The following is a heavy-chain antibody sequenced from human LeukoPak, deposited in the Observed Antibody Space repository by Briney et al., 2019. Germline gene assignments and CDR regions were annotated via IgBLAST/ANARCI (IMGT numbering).Heavy chain of an antibody. Sequence: SVKVSCKASGGTFSNYAINWVRQAPGQGLEWMGEIIPMFGVPNYSQKFQGRVTLTADESTSTAYMELSSLRSEDTAVYYCVRGRVMRGTYYVAGQDALDVWGQGTMVTVSS. CDR1: GGTFSNYA. J-gene: IGHJ3*01. CDR2: IIPMFGVP. CDR3: VRGRVMRGTYYVAGQDALDV. D-gene: IGHD3-16*01. V-gene: IGHV1-69*13.